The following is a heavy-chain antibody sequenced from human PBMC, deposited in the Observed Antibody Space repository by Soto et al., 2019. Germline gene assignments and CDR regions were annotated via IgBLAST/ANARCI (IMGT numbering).Heavy chain of an antibody. J-gene: IGHJ4*02. Sequence: QVQLVQSGAEVQKPGSSVKVSCKASGGTFSSYAISWVRQAPGQGLEWMGGIIPIFGTANYAQKFQGRVTITADESKSTAYMELSSLRSEDTAVYYCARLSCSGGSCYGGEDGIDYWGQGTLVTVSS. CDR2: IIPIFGTA. CDR1: GGTFSSYA. V-gene: IGHV1-69*01. D-gene: IGHD2-15*01. CDR3: ARLSCSGGSCYGGEDGIDY.